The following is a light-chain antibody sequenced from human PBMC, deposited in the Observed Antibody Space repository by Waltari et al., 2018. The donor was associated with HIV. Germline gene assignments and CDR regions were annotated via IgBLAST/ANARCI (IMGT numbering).Light chain of an antibody. CDR3: QKYYRKPPT. Sequence: DIVMTQSPDSLAVSLGERATINCKSSQSVLFTSNNKNYLAWYQQKPGQPPKLLIYWASTRESGVPDRFRGSGSGTDFTLTISSLQAEDVAVYYCQKYYRKPPTFGQGTKVEIK. CDR2: WAS. V-gene: IGKV4-1*01. J-gene: IGKJ1*01. CDR1: QSVLFTSNNKNY.